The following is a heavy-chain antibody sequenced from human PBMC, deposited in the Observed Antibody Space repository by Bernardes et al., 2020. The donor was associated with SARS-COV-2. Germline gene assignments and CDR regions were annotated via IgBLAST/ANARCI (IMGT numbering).Heavy chain of an antibody. CDR3: ARDHYYGSGSYYYPNDAFDI. D-gene: IGHD3-10*01. J-gene: IGHJ3*02. V-gene: IGHV4-59*01. CDR2: VYYSGST. CDR1: GGSISSYY. Sequence: SETLSLTCTFSGGSISSYYWSWILQRPGKGLEWIGYVYYSGSTNYHPSLKSRVTISVDTSKNQFSLKLSSVTAADTAVYYCARDHYYGSGSYYYPNDAFDIWGQGTMVTVSS.